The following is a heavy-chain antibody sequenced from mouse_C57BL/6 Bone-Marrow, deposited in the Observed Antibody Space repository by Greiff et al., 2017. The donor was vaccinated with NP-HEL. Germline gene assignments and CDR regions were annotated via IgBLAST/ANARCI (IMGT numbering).Heavy chain of an antibody. Sequence: EVQLVESGGGLVKPGGSLKLSCAASGFTFSDYGMHWVRQAPEKGLEWVAYISSGSSTIYYADTVKGRFTISRDKAKNTLFLQMTSLRSEDTAMYYCASGGIRAVFAYWGQGTLVTVSA. D-gene: IGHD1-1*02. J-gene: IGHJ3*01. CDR2: ISSGSSTI. V-gene: IGHV5-17*01. CDR1: GFTFSDYG. CDR3: ASGGIRAVFAY.